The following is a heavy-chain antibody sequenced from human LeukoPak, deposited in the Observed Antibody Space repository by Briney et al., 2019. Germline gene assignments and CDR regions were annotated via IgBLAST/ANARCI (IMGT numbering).Heavy chain of an antibody. J-gene: IGHJ4*02. D-gene: IGHD2-15*01. CDR2: IYYSGST. V-gene: IGHV4-59*01. CDR1: GGSISSYY. Sequence: SETLSLTCTVSGGSISSYYWSWTRQPPGKGLEWIGYIYYSGSTNYNPSLKSRVTISVETSKNQFSLKLSSVTAADTAVYYCARRYCSGGSCPFDYWGQGTLVTVSS. CDR3: ARRYCSGGSCPFDY.